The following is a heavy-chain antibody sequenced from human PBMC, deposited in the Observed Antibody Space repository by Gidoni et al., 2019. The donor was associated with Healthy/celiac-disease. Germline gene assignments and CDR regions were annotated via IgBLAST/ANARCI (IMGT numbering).Heavy chain of an antibody. CDR2: ISPIFGTE. V-gene: IGHV1-69*01. CDR3: ASSVYGGQQWLPLDY. D-gene: IGHD6-19*01. CDR1: GGTLSSYA. Sequence: QVQLVQSGAEVKKPGSSVKVYCKASGGTLSSYAISWVRQAPGKGREWMGGISPIFGTENYAQKCQGRVTITADESTSTAYMELSSLRSEDTAVYYCASSVYGGQQWLPLDYWGQGTLVTVSS. J-gene: IGHJ4*02.